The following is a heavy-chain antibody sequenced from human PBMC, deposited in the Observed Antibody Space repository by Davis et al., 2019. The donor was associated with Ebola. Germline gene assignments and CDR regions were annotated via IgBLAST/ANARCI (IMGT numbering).Heavy chain of an antibody. Sequence: GESLKISCNASGYNFNKYWIGWVRQMPGKGLEWMGIIYPGDSDTRYSPSLQGRVTISVDSFTNTAYLQWGSLEASDTAMYYCARHSSVATREGSDYWGHGTLVTVSS. CDR2: IYPGDSDT. D-gene: IGHD1-1*01. CDR1: GYNFNKYW. J-gene: IGHJ4*01. CDR3: ARHSSVATREGSDY. V-gene: IGHV5-51*01.